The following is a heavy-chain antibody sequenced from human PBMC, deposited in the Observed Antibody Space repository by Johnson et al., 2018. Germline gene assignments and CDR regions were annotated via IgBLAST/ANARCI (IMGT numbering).Heavy chain of an antibody. V-gene: IGHV3-23*04. Sequence: VQLVETGGGLVQPGGSLRLPCAASGFTFSSYAMSWVRQAPGKGLEWVSAISGSGGSTDYADSVTGRVTISRDNSKNPLYLQMNSLRAEDKAVYYCAKDRDAYDFWRGNSRDSFDIWGQGTMVTVSS. CDR1: GFTFSSYA. J-gene: IGHJ3*02. CDR3: AKDRDAYDFWRGNSRDSFDI. D-gene: IGHD3-3*01. CDR2: ISGSGGST.